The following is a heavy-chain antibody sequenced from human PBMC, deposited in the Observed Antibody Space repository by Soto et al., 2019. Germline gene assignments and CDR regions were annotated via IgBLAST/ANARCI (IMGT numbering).Heavy chain of an antibody. CDR1: GGSISSGDQY. V-gene: IGHV4-30-4*01. CDR3: ARDRAHLYESGGRIDY. D-gene: IGHD3-22*01. J-gene: IGHJ4*02. Sequence: VELQESAPGLVKPSQTLSLTCTVSGGSISSGDQYWTWIRQPPGKGLEWIGYTDYSGRAFYNPSLRSRLIISLDSSMNQCSLKLPSVITAHRSLYYCARDRAHLYESGGRIDYWGRGLLVTVS. CDR2: TDYSGRA.